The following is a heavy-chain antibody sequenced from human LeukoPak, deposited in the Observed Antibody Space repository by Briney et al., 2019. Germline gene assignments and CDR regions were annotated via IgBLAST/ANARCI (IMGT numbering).Heavy chain of an antibody. CDR3: TTRIFIQGYCSGGSCYPPNWFDP. CDR1: GFTFSNAW. Sequence: GGSLRLSCAASGFTFSNAWMSWVRQAPGKGLEWVGRIKSKTDGGTTDYAAPVKGRFTISRDDSKNTLYLQMNSLKTEDTAVYHCTTRIFIQGYCSGGSCYPPNWFDPWGQGTLVTVSS. CDR2: IKSKTDGGTT. D-gene: IGHD2-15*01. V-gene: IGHV3-15*01. J-gene: IGHJ5*02.